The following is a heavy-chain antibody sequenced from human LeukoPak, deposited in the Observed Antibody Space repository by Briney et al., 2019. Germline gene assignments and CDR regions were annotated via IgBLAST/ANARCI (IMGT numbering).Heavy chain of an antibody. D-gene: IGHD2-2*01. CDR3: AKAGYCSTTDSFEKWFDP. CDR1: GFTFSHYA. Sequence: GGSLRLSCTASGFTFSHYAMRWVRQSPGKGLEWVSGISSSGGITSYADSVQGRFTISRDNSKNTVYLRMNSLRADDTAVYYCAKAGYCSTTDSFEKWFDPWGQGTLVTVSS. V-gene: IGHV3-23*01. CDR2: ISSSGGIT. J-gene: IGHJ5*02.